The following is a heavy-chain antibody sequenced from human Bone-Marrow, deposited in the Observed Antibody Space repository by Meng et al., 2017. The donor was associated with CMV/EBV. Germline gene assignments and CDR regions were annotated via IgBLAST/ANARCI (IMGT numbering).Heavy chain of an antibody. J-gene: IGHJ3*02. Sequence: GGSLRLSCAASGFTFSGYAMSWVRQAPGQGLEWVAFVQYDGSNKYYADSVQGRFTISRDNSKNTLYLQMNSLRAEDTAVYYCARDRYDFWSGYYRGNDAFDIWGQGTRVTVSS. CDR1: GFTFSGYA. V-gene: IGHV3-30*02. CDR2: VQYDGSNK. D-gene: IGHD3-3*01. CDR3: ARDRYDFWSGYYRGNDAFDI.